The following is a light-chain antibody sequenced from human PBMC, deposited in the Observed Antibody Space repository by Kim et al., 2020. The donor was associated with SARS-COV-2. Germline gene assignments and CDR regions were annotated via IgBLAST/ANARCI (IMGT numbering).Light chain of an antibody. CDR1: KLGDKY. V-gene: IGLV3-1*01. CDR3: QAWDSISHYV. Sequence: SYELTQPPSVSVSPGQTASITCSGDKLGDKYACWYQQKPGQSPVLVIYQDNKRPSGIPERFSGSNSGNTATLTISGTQAMDEADYYCQAWDSISHYVFGTGTKVTVL. CDR2: QDN. J-gene: IGLJ1*01.